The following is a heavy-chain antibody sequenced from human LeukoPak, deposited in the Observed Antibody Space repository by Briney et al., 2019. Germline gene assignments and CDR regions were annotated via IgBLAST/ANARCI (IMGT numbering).Heavy chain of an antibody. CDR1: GYTFTSYG. V-gene: IGHV1-8*02. CDR2: MNPNSGNT. Sequence: ASVKVSCKASGYTFTSYGISWVRQAPGQGLEWMGWMNPNSGNTGYAQKFQGRVTMTRNTSISTAYMELSSLRSEDTAVYYCARGITMVRGVHYYYYYMDVWGKGTTVTISS. CDR3: ARGITMVRGVHYYYYYMDV. D-gene: IGHD3-10*01. J-gene: IGHJ6*03.